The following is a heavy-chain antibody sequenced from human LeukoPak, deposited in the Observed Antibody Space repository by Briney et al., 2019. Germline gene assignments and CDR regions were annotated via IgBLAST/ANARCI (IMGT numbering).Heavy chain of an antibody. CDR2: IYYSGST. Sequence: SETLSLTCTVSGGSISSSSYYWGWIRQPPGKGLEWIGSIYYSGSTYYNPSLKSRVTISVDTSKNQFSLKLSSVTAADTAVYYCARTAGGWYAPFDYWGQGTLVTVSS. CDR3: ARTAGGWYAPFDY. D-gene: IGHD6-19*01. CDR1: GGSISSSSYY. V-gene: IGHV4-39*07. J-gene: IGHJ4*02.